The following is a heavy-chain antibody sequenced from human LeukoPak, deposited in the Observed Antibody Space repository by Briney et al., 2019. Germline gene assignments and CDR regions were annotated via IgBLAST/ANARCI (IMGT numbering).Heavy chain of an antibody. D-gene: IGHD1-26*01. J-gene: IGHJ4*02. Sequence: TGRSLRLSCAASELTLSNYCMTWVRQGPGKGLEWVATIKRDGTETYYVDSVRGRFTISEDNAENSVYLRMNSLRDEDTAVYYCTRGGRNTSYYWYYWGQGTLVTVSS. CDR3: TRGGRNTSYYWYY. V-gene: IGHV3-7*01. CDR1: ELTLSNYC. CDR2: IKRDGTET.